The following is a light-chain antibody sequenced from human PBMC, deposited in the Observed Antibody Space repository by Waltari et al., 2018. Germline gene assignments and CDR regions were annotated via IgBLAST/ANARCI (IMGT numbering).Light chain of an antibody. CDR2: KAS. Sequence: DIQMTQSPSTLSASVGDSVTITCRASETVLTWLAWYQQKPGKAPKLLIYKASSLESGVPSRFSGSASGTEFTLTISSLQPDDSATYYCQQGDRFPLTFGGGTKVEI. CDR1: ETVLTW. CDR3: QQGDRFPLT. V-gene: IGKV1-5*03. J-gene: IGKJ4*01.